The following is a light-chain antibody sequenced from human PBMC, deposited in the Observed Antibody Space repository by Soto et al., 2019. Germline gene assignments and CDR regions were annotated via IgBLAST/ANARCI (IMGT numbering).Light chain of an antibody. J-gene: IGKJ1*01. CDR3: QQYNNWPRT. CDR1: QSVSSN. Sequence: EIVMTQSPATLSVSPGERATLSCRASQSVSSNLAWYQQKPGQASRLLIYGASTRATGIPARLSGSGSGTEFTLTISSLQSEDFVVYYCQQYNNWPRTFGQGTKVEIK. CDR2: GAS. V-gene: IGKV3-15*01.